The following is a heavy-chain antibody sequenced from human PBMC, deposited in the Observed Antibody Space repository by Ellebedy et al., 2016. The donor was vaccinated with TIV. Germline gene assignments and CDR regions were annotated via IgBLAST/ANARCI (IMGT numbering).Heavy chain of an antibody. CDR3: ARLGEGYSYGFIFDY. Sequence: MPSETLSLTCTVSGGSISSGDYYWSWIRQPPGKGLEWIGYIYYSGSTYYNPSLKSRVTISVDTSKNQFSLKLSSVTAADTAVYYCARLGEGYSYGFIFDYWGQGTLVTVSS. J-gene: IGHJ4*02. V-gene: IGHV4-30-4*01. D-gene: IGHD5-18*01. CDR2: IYYSGST. CDR1: GGSISSGDYY.